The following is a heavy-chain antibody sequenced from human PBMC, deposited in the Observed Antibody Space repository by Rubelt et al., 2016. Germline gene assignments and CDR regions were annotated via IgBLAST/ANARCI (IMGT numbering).Heavy chain of an antibody. CDR2: ISSSSSTI. Sequence: RLSCAASGFTFSSYSMNWVRQAPGKGLEWVSYISSSSSTIYYADSVKGRFTISRDNAKNSLYLQMNSLRAEDTAVYYCARGFRYDFWSGNDYWGQGTLVTVSS. D-gene: IGHD3-3*01. CDR3: ARGFRYDFWSGNDY. CDR1: GFTFSSYS. J-gene: IGHJ4*02. V-gene: IGHV3-48*04.